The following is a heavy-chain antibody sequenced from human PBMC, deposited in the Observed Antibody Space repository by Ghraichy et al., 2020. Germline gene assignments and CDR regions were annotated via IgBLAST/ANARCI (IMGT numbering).Heavy chain of an antibody. Sequence: SQTLPLTCTVSGGSISSYYWSWIRQPPGKGLEWIGYIYYSGSTNYNPSLKSRVTISVDTSKNQFSLKLSSVTAADTAVYYCARVGTVTTYEYSNPIYWYFDLWGRGTLVTVSS. D-gene: IGHD4-17*01. J-gene: IGHJ2*01. V-gene: IGHV4-59*01. CDR2: IYYSGST. CDR1: GGSISSYY. CDR3: ARVGTVTTYEYSNPIYWYFDL.